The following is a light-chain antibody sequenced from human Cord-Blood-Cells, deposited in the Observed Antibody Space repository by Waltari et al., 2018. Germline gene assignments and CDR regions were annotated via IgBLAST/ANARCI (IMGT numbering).Light chain of an antibody. Sequence: QSALTQPASVSGSPGLSLTTSCTGTSSDVGGYNYVSWYQQHPGKAPKLMIYDVSNRPSGVSNRFSGSKSGNTASLTISGLQAEDEADYYCSSYTSSSTWVFGGGTKLTVL. V-gene: IGLV2-14*01. J-gene: IGLJ3*02. CDR2: DVS. CDR1: SSDVGGYNY. CDR3: SSYTSSSTWV.